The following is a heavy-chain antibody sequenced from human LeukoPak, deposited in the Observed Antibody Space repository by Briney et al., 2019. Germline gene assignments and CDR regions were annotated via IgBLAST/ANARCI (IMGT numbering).Heavy chain of an antibody. Sequence: GGSLRLSCAVSGFSVSGYWMTWVRQAPGKGLEWVANIKQDGSEKNYVDSVKGRFTISRDNAENSLFLQMNSLRADDAAVYYCAKGGGSYYRSYFDYWGQGTLVTVSS. CDR2: IKQDGSEK. J-gene: IGHJ4*02. D-gene: IGHD1-26*01. CDR3: AKGGGSYYRSYFDY. V-gene: IGHV3-7*03. CDR1: GFSVSGYW.